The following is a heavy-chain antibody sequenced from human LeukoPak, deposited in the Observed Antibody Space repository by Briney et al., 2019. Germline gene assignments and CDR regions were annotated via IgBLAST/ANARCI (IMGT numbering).Heavy chain of an antibody. J-gene: IGHJ4*02. CDR3: ARVIHLGELSLYDY. Sequence: GESLKISCKGSGYSFTTYWITWVRQMPGKGLEWMGRIDPSDSYTNYSPSFQGHVTISADKSISAAYLQWSSLKASDTAMYYCARVIHLGELSLYDYWGQGTLVTVSS. CDR1: GYSFTTYW. CDR2: IDPSDSYT. V-gene: IGHV5-10-1*01. D-gene: IGHD3-16*02.